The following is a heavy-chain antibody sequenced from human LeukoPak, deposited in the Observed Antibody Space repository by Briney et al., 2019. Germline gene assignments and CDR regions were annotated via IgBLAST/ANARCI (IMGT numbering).Heavy chain of an antibody. CDR1: GDSISSSNW. CDR2: ISHTGST. Sequence: SETLSLTCTVSGDSISSSNWWNWVRLPPGKGLDWIGEISHTGSTNYNPSLKSRVTISVDTSRNQFSLKLSSVTAADTAVYYCARDNLDVGLYNYYYGMDVWGQGTTVTVSS. CDR3: ARDNLDVGLYNYYYGMDV. V-gene: IGHV4-4*02. J-gene: IGHJ6*02. D-gene: IGHD5-24*01.